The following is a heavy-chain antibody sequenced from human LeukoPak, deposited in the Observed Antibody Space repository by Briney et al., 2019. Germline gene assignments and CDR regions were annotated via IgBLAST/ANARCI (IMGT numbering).Heavy chain of an antibody. Sequence: PSETLSLTCTVSGGSISSYYWSWIRQPPGKGLEWIGYIYYSGSTNYNPSLKSRVTISVDTSKNQFSLKLSSVTAADTAVYYCAREQEDYDFWSGINRAFDIWGQGTMVTVSS. CDR1: GGSISSYY. CDR2: IYYSGST. CDR3: AREQEDYDFWSGINRAFDI. J-gene: IGHJ3*02. V-gene: IGHV4-59*01. D-gene: IGHD3-3*01.